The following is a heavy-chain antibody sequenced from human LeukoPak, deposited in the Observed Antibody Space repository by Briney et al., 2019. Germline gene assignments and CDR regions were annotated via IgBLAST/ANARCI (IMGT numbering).Heavy chain of an antibody. V-gene: IGHV3-23*01. CDR3: AKGGYDYVTIGYFEY. Sequence: GGSLRLSCAASGFIFSNYAMNWVRQAPGKGLEWVSVIIGSGDSRYYADSVKGRFTISRDRSKNTLYLHMNSLTVEDTAVYYCAKGGYDYVTIGYFEYWGQGTLVTVSS. CDR2: IIGSGDSR. D-gene: IGHD5-12*01. CDR1: GFIFSNYA. J-gene: IGHJ4*02.